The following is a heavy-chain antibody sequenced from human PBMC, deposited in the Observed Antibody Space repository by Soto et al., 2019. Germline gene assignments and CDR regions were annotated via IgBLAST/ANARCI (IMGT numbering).Heavy chain of an antibody. CDR1: GGTFSSYA. CDR3: ARDWVVVVTPSYYYYYGMDV. V-gene: IGHV1-69*12. J-gene: IGHJ6*02. D-gene: IGHD2-21*02. CDR2: IIPIFGTA. Sequence: QVQLVQSGAEVKKPGSSVKVSCKASGGTFSSYAISWVRQAPGQGLEWMGGIIPIFGTANYAQKFQGRVTITADESTSTAYMELSSLRSEDTAVYYCARDWVVVVTPSYYYYYGMDVWGQGTTVTVSS.